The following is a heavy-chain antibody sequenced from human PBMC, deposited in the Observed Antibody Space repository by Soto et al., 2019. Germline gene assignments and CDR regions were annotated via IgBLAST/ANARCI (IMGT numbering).Heavy chain of an antibody. Sequence: PGGSLRLSCAASGFTFSSYSMNWVRQAPGKGLEWVSSISSSSSYIYYADSVKGRFTISRDNAKNSLYLQMNSLRAEDTAVYYCARDLAFIRGKVGRYYDGSDGWGQVPTV. D-gene: IGHD1-26*01. CDR1: GFTFSSYS. V-gene: IGHV3-21*01. CDR2: ISSSSSYI. CDR3: ARDLAFIRGKVGRYYDGSDG. J-gene: IGHJ6*02.